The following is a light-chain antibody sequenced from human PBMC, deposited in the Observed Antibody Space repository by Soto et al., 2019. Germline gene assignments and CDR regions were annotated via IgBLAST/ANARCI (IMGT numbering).Light chain of an antibody. CDR1: QSVSGSY. V-gene: IGKV3-15*01. CDR2: DAS. J-gene: IGKJ1*01. CDR3: QQYNHWWT. Sequence: EIVLTQSPGTLSLSPGERATLSCRGSQSVSGSYLAWYQQKPGQAPRLLIYDASTRATGIPARFSGSGSGTEFTLTISSLQSEDFGVYYCQQYNHWWTFGQGTKV.